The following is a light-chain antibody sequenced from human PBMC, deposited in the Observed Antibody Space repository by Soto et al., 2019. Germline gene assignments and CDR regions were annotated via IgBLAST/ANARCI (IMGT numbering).Light chain of an antibody. V-gene: IGKV3-20*01. CDR1: QSVSNNY. J-gene: IGKJ1*01. CDR2: GAS. CDR3: QQYGSSGT. Sequence: EIVLTHSPATLSLSPGERATLSARASQSVSNNYLAWYQQKPGQAPRLLIYGASNRATGIPDRFSGSGSGTDFTLTISRLEPEDFAVYYCQQYGSSGTFGQGTKV.